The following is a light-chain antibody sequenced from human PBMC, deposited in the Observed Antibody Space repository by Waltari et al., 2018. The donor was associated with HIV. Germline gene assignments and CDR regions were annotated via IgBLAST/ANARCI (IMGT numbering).Light chain of an antibody. CDR2: TAS. J-gene: IGKJ4*01. CDR1: LGISNY. CDR3: QQYKSVPLT. V-gene: IGKV1-27*01. Sequence: DIQMTQSPSSLSASVGDSVTITCRASLGISNYLAWYQQKPGKVPKLLISTASTLQSGVPSRFSGSGSGTDFTLTISSLQPEDASTYYCQQYKSVPLTFGGGTKVEI.